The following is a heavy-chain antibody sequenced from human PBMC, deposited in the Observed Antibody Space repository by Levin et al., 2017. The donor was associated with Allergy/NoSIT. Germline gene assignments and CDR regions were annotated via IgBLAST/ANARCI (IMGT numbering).Heavy chain of an antibody. V-gene: IGHV3-13*01. Sequence: GGSLRLSCEASGFTFSTYDMHWVRQLKGKGLEWVSAIGTAADTYYADSVKGRFTTSRENAKNSLYLQMSSLRAEDTGVYYCAREGFGDFGVWDGLDVWGHGTTVIVSS. D-gene: IGHD3-3*01. J-gene: IGHJ6*02. CDR1: GFTFSTYD. CDR2: IGTAADT. CDR3: AREGFGDFGVWDGLDV.